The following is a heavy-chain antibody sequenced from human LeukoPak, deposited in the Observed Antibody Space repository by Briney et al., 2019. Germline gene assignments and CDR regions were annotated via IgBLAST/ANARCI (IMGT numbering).Heavy chain of an antibody. J-gene: IGHJ4*02. Sequence: GGSLRLSCAASGFTFSSYARHWVRQAPGKGLEWVAVISYDGSNQYYADSVKGRFTISRDNSKNTLYLQMNSLRAEDTAVYYCARPRGGWSLDYWGQGTLVTVSS. CDR3: ARPRGGWSLDY. V-gene: IGHV3-30*04. CDR2: ISYDGSNQ. D-gene: IGHD2-15*01. CDR1: GFTFSSYA.